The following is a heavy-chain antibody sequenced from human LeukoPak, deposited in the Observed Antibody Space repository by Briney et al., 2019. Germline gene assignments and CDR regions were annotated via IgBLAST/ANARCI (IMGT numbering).Heavy chain of an antibody. CDR2: IYYSGST. Sequence: SETLSLTCAVYGGSFSGYYWSWIRQPPGKGLEWIGYIYYSGSTNYNPSLKSRVTISVDTSKNQFSLKLSSVTAADTAVYYCAREEGNTAISHFDYWGQGTLVTVSS. V-gene: IGHV4-59*01. CDR1: GGSFSGYY. CDR3: AREEGNTAISHFDY. D-gene: IGHD5-18*01. J-gene: IGHJ4*02.